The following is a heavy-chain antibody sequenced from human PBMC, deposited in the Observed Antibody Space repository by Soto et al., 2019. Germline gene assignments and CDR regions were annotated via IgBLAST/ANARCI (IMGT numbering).Heavy chain of an antibody. J-gene: IGHJ5*02. D-gene: IGHD3-9*01. CDR1: GGSIDSRGYY. CDR3: ARQSESTGYLYGWFDP. CDR2: IYYSGSI. Sequence: SETLSLTCTVSGGSIDSRGYYWTWIRQHPGKGLEWIGNIYYSGSIHFNPSLKSRLTMLVDTSENQFSLKLTSVTAADTAVYYCARQSESTGYLYGWFDPWGQGTLVTVSS. V-gene: IGHV4-31*03.